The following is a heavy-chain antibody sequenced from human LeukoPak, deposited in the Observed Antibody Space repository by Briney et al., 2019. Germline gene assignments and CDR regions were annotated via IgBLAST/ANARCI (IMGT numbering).Heavy chain of an antibody. CDR1: GFTFSDYA. Sequence: GGSLRLSCAASGFTFSDYAMHWVRQAPGKGLEWVALISYNGNDKFYGDSVKGRFSVSRDNAKNSVYLQMNSLRAEDTAVYYCAREEDNSDEYLREDYWGQGTLVTVSS. V-gene: IGHV3-30*03. CDR3: AREEDNSDEYLREDY. D-gene: IGHD4-17*01. CDR2: ISYNGNDK. J-gene: IGHJ4*02.